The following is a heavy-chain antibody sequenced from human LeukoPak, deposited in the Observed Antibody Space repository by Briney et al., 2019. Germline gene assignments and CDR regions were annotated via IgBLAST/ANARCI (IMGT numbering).Heavy chain of an antibody. D-gene: IGHD6-13*01. CDR1: KSTFTGHW. CDR2: INSDGSST. CDR3: ARGRITSSWYYFDY. J-gene: IGHJ4*02. V-gene: IGHV3-74*01. Sequence: PGGSLRLSCAASKSTFTGHWMHLVRQAPGKGLVWVSRINSDGSSTTYADSVKGRFTISRDNAKNTLYLQMNSLRVEDTAVYYCARGRITSSWYYFDYWGQGTLVTVSS.